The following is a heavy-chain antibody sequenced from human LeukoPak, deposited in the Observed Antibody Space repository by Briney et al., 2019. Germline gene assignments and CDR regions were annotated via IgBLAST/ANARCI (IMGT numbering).Heavy chain of an antibody. V-gene: IGHV3-33*01. J-gene: IGHJ2*01. CDR2: IWYNGGKK. CDR3: ARVSGSGSYAWYYDP. Sequence: PGSSLRLSCAASGFTFSSYGMVWVRQAPGKGLQWVSIIWYNGGKKDYADSVKGRFTVSKDNSKNMLFLEMNSLRAEDTAVYYCARVSGSGSYAWYYDPWGRGSLVTVS. CDR1: GFTFSSYG. D-gene: IGHD1-26*01.